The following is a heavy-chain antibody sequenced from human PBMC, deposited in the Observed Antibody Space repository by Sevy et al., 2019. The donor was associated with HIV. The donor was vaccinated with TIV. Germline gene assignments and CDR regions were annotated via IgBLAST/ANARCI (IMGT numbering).Heavy chain of an antibody. CDR2: INHSGST. V-gene: IGHV4-34*01. CDR3: ARGPVWSPHRYYYYGMDV. D-gene: IGHD3-3*01. J-gene: IGHJ6*02. Sequence: SETLSLTCAVYGGSFSGYYWSWIRQPPGKGLEWIGEINHSGSTNYNPSLKSRVTISVDTSKNQFSLKLSSVTAADTAVYYCARGPVWSPHRYYYYGMDVWGQGTTVTVPS. CDR1: GGSFSGYY.